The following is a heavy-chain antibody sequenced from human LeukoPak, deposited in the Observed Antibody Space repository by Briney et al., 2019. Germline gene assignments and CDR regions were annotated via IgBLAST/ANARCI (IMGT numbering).Heavy chain of an antibody. Sequence: SETLSLTCTVSGGSISSYYWSWIRQPPGKGLEWIGYIYYSGSTNYNPSLKSRVTISVDTSKNQFSLKLSSVTAADTAVYYCARGRAIFGVVNFDYWGQGTLVTVSS. D-gene: IGHD3-3*01. J-gene: IGHJ4*02. CDR2: IYYSGST. CDR3: ARGRAIFGVVNFDY. V-gene: IGHV4-59*01. CDR1: GGSISSYY.